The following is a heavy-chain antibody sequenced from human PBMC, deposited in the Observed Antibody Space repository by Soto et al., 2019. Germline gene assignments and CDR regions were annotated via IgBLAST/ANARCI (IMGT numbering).Heavy chain of an antibody. J-gene: IGHJ5*02. CDR1: GFTFSSYA. CDR2: ISGSGGST. V-gene: IGHV3-23*01. D-gene: IGHD3-3*01. Sequence: EVQLLESGGGLVQPGGSLRLSCAASGFTFSSYAMSWVRQAPGKGLEWVSAISGSGGSTYYADSVKGRFTISRDNSKNALYLQMNGLRAEDTAVYYCAARPYYGRRNWFDPWGQGTLVTVSS. CDR3: AARPYYGRRNWFDP.